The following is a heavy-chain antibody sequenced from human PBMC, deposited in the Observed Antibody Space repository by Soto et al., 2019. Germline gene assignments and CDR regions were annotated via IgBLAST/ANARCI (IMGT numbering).Heavy chain of an antibody. D-gene: IGHD1-1*01. V-gene: IGHV3-74*01. CDR2: INSDASHT. J-gene: IGHJ4*02. CDR3: AKGWDWNLPLDY. Sequence: GGSLRLSCAASGFTFSTYWMHWIRQVPGKGLEWVSRINSDASHTYYADSVKGRFTISRDNSKNTLYLQMNSLRAEDTAVYYCAKGWDWNLPLDYWGQGTLVTVSS. CDR1: GFTFSTYW.